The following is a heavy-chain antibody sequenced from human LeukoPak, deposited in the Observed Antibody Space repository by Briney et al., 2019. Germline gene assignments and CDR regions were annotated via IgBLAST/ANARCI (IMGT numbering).Heavy chain of an antibody. CDR1: GGTFSSYA. V-gene: IGHV1-69*05. CDR3: ARGIVDLTYYYYYMDV. D-gene: IGHD1-26*01. Sequence: SVKVSCKASGGTFSSYAISWVRQAPGQGLEWMGGIIPIFGTANYAQKFQGRVTITTDESTSTAYMELSSLRSEDTAVYYCARGIVDLTYYYYYMDVWGKGTTVTVSS. CDR2: IIPIFGTA. J-gene: IGHJ6*03.